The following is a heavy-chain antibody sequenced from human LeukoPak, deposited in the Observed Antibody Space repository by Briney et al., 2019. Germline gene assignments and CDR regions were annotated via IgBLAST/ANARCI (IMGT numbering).Heavy chain of an antibody. V-gene: IGHV3-7*01. Sequence: GSLRLSCAVSGVSFSSYWMSWVRQAPGKGLEWVGNIKEDGREKYYVDSVKGRFTIYRDNAKNSLFLQMNSLRVEDTAVYYCAIGSFETDIDYWGQGSLVTVSS. CDR1: GVSFSSYW. CDR3: AIGSFETDIDY. CDR2: IKEDGREK. D-gene: IGHD1-14*01. J-gene: IGHJ4*02.